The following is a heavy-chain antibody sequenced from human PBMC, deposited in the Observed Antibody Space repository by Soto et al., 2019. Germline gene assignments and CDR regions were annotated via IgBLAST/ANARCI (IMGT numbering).Heavy chain of an antibody. V-gene: IGHV3-48*03. CDR2: ISNSGDTI. D-gene: IGHD6-19*01. CDR3: ARGSGWYSSSDQYLEY. J-gene: IGHJ4*02. CDR1: GFTFTNYE. Sequence: EVQLVESGGGLVQPGGSLILSCAASGFTFTNYEMNWVRQAPGKGLGWVSYISNSGDTIYYGDSVKGRFTVSRDNAKNSLHLQMNSLRAEDTAVYYYARGSGWYSSSDQYLEYWGQGALVTVSS.